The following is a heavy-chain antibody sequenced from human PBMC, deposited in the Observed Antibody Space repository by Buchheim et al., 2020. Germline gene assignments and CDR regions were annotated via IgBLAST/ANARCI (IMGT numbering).Heavy chain of an antibody. V-gene: IGHV3-23*01. D-gene: IGHD3-3*01. CDR2: ISGSGGST. CDR3: AKVESYDFWSGYSDYYYMDV. Sequence: EVQLLESGGGLVQPGGSLRLSCAASGFTFSSYAMSWVRQAPGKGLEWVSAISGSGGSTYYADSVKGRFTISRDTSKNTLYLQMNSLRAEDTAVYYCAKVESYDFWSGYSDYYYMDVWGKGTT. J-gene: IGHJ6*03. CDR1: GFTFSSYA.